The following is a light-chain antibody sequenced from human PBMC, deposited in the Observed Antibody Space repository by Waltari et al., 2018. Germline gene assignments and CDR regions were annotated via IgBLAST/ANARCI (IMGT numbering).Light chain of an antibody. CDR2: GVS. CDR1: SSDVGGYNY. CDR3: SSYTSSSTPYV. Sequence: QSALTQPASVSGSPGQSITISCTGTSSDVGGYNYVSWYQQHPGEAPKLMIYGVSNRPSGVSNRFSGSKSGRTASLTISGLQAEEEAYYYGSSYTSSSTPYVFGTGAKVTVL. J-gene: IGLJ1*01. V-gene: IGLV2-14*01.